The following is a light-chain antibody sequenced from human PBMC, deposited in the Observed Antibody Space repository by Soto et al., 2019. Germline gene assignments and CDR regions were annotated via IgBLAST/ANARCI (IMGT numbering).Light chain of an antibody. CDR1: SGHSNYA. CDR3: QTWGTGIVI. CDR2: LNSDGSH. V-gene: IGLV4-69*01. J-gene: IGLJ2*01. Sequence: QLVLTQSPSASASLGASVKLTCTLSSGHSNYAIAWHQQQPEKGPRYLMKLNSDGSHSKGDGLPNRFSGSSSGAARYLTISSLQSEDEADYYCQTWGTGIVIFGGGTKLTVL.